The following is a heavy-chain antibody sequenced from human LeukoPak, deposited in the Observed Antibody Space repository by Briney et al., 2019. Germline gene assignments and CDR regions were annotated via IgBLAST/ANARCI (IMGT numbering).Heavy chain of an antibody. J-gene: IGHJ4*02. CDR3: AKQLGYCSDGSCYFPY. Sequence: GGPLDPSLAAPGFFLISNNMVGVPRAPGKGWGGAQVFYGDGSTYYADSVKGRFTISRDHSKNTLYLQINSLRAEDTAVYYCAKQLGYCSDGSCYFPYWGQGTLVTVSS. V-gene: IGHV3-53*01. CDR2: FYGDGST. D-gene: IGHD2-15*01. CDR1: GFFLISNN.